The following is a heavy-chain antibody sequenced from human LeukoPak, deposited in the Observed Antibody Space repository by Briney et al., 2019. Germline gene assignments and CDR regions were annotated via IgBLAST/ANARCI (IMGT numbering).Heavy chain of an antibody. V-gene: IGHV3-23*01. CDR1: GFTFRSYA. J-gene: IGHJ4*02. D-gene: IGHD2-21*01. Sequence: GGSLRLSCAASGFTFRSYAMSWVRRAPGEGLEWVSSVGDNGGNTYYADSVKGGFTISRDNSKSTLYLQMNSLRAEDTAIYYCAKDLEGYSSPYCLDYWGQGTLVTVSS. CDR2: VGDNGGNT. CDR3: AKDLEGYSSPYCLDY.